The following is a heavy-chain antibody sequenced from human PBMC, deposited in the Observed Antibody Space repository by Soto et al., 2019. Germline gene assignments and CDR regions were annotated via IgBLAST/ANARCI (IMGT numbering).Heavy chain of an antibody. Sequence: QVQLVESGGGVVQPGRSLRLSCAASGFTFSSYGMHWVRQAPGKGLEWVAVIWYDGSNKYYSDSVKGRFTISRDNLKNTLYLQMNNLRVEDAALYFCAREDDYGYRYINYGLDVWGQGTTVTVSS. D-gene: IGHD4-17*01. V-gene: IGHV3-33*01. J-gene: IGHJ6*02. CDR3: AREDDYGYRYINYGLDV. CDR1: GFTFSSYG. CDR2: IWYDGSNK.